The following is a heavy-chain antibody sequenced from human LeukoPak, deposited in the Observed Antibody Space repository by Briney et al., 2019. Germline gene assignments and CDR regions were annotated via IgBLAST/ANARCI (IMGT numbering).Heavy chain of an antibody. V-gene: IGHV3-7*01. J-gene: IGHJ4*02. CDR3: ARTDTTSAGFLDY. Sequence: GSLRLSCAASGFTFRGNWMAWVRQAPGKGLEWVANINQDGSVKKYVDSVKDRFTISTANDENSLYLHMNTPRAGDTDVYFCARTDTTSAGFLDYWGQGILVTVSS. CDR2: INQDGSVK. CDR1: GFTFRGNW. D-gene: IGHD6-13*01.